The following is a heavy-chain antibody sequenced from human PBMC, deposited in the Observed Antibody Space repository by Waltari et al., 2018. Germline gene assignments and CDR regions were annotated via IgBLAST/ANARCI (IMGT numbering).Heavy chain of an antibody. D-gene: IGHD6-13*01. Sequence: QVQLVQSGAEVKKPGSSVKVSCKASGGTFSSYTISWVRQAPGQGLEGMGRIIPILGIANYAQEFQGRVTITADKSTSIAYMELSSLRSEDTAVYYCARGEYSSRSYYYGMDVWGQGTTVTVSS. J-gene: IGHJ6*02. CDR2: IIPILGIA. V-gene: IGHV1-69*02. CDR3: ARGEYSSRSYYYGMDV. CDR1: GGTFSSYT.